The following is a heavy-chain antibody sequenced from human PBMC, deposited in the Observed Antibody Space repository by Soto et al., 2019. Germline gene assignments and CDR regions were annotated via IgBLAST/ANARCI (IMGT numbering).Heavy chain of an antibody. J-gene: IGHJ5*02. CDR1: GFTFSNAW. CDR2: IKSKTDGGTT. CDR3: TKDNHYGSGTYFQNWFDP. V-gene: IGHV3-15*01. D-gene: IGHD3-10*01. Sequence: EVQLVESGGGLVKPGGSLRLSCAASGFTFSNAWMSWVRQAPGKGLEWVGRIKSKTDGGTTDFAAPVKGRFTISRDDSNNTLYLQMNSLKTEDTAMYYCTKDNHYGSGTYFQNWFDPWGQGTLVTVSS.